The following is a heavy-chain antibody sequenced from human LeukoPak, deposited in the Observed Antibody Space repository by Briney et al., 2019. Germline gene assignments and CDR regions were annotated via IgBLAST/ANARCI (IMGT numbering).Heavy chain of an antibody. V-gene: IGHV1-2*02. CDR2: INPSSGDT. Sequence: ASAKVSCKASGHTFTGYYMHWVRQAPGQGLEWMGWINPSSGDTKYAQKFQGRVTMTRDTSISTAYMELSRLRSDDTAVYYCATQRGSYLWGTDFDYWGQGTLVTVSS. CDR1: GHTFTGYY. J-gene: IGHJ4*02. D-gene: IGHD3-16*01. CDR3: ATQRGSYLWGTDFDY.